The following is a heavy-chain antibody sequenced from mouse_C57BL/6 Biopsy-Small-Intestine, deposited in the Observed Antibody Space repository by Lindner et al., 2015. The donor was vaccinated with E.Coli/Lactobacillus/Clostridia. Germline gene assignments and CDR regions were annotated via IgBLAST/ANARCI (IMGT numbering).Heavy chain of an antibody. J-gene: IGHJ2*01. CDR1: GYAFSSYW. Sequence: VQLQESGAELVKPGASVKISCKASGYAFSSYWMHWVKQRPGKSLEWIGQIYPGDGDTNYNGKFKGKATLTADKSSSTAYMQLSSLTSEDSAVYFCARGSITTHFDYWGQGTTLTVSS. CDR2: IYPGDGDT. V-gene: IGHV1-80*01. CDR3: ARGSITTHFDY. D-gene: IGHD1-1*01.